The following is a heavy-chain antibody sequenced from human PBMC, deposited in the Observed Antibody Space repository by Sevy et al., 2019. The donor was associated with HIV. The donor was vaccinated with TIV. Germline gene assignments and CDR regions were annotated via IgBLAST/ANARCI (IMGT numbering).Heavy chain of an antibody. CDR1: GGSISSSGYY. V-gene: IGHV4-39*02. D-gene: IGHD3-22*01. CDR3: ARVSMIVLVITDDWGYYFDC. CDR2: IYYGGST. Sequence: SETLSLTCTVSGGSISSSGYYWGWIRQPPGKGLEWIGSIYYGGSTYYNPSLKSRITISVDTSKNHFSLKLSSVTAADTAVYYCARVSMIVLVITDDWGYYFDCWGQGTLVTVSS. J-gene: IGHJ4*02.